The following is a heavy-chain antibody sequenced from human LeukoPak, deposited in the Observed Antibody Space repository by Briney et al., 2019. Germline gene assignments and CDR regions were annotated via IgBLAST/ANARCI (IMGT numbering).Heavy chain of an antibody. J-gene: IGHJ4*02. CDR3: ARAVKNYDILTGYYFFDY. D-gene: IGHD3-9*01. V-gene: IGHV1-46*01. Sequence: ASVKVSCKASGYTLTSYYMNWVRQAPGQGLEWMGIINPSGGRTAYAQKSQGRVTMTTDTSTSTVYMELSSLRSEDTAVYYCARAVKNYDILTGYYFFDYWGQGTLVTVSS. CDR1: GYTLTSYY. CDR2: INPSGGRT.